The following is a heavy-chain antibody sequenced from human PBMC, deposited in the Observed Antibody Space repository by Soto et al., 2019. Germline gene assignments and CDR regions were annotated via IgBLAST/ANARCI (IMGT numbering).Heavy chain of an antibody. CDR2: VSFASKNK. Sequence: GGSLRLSCAASGFTFASHGMHWVRQAPGKGLEWVAAVSFASKNKYYIDCVEGRFTISRDNSENTLSLQMNSLRLEDTAVYYCARERVEATYSFYGLDVWRPWNTITVSS. CDR1: GFTFASHG. J-gene: IGHJ6*02. D-gene: IGHD4-4*01. V-gene: IGHV3-30*03. CDR3: ARERVEATYSFYGLDV.